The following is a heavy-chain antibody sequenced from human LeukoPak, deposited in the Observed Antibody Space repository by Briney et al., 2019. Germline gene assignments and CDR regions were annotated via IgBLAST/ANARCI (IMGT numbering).Heavy chain of an antibody. V-gene: IGHV3-21*01. J-gene: IGHJ4*02. CDR2: ISSSSSYI. Sequence: GGSLRLSCAASGFTFSSYSMNWVRQALGKGLEWVSSISSSSSYIYYADSVKGRFTISRDNAKNSLYLQMNSLRAEDTAVYYCARERALGYYYDSSWGQGTLVTVSS. CDR3: ARERALGYYYDSS. CDR1: GFTFSSYS. D-gene: IGHD3-22*01.